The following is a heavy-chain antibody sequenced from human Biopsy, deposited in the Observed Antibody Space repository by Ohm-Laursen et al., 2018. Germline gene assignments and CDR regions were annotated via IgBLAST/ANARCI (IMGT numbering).Heavy chain of an antibody. CDR3: GNEVYGRDY. CDR1: GKTFSDYR. Sequence: GTLSLTCSVFGKTFSDYRWTWIRQPPGKGLEWIGQINQSGSTNYNPSLKSRVTISADASKYEFSLRLTSVTAADTAVYFCGNEVYGRDYWGLGARVTVSS. CDR2: INQSGST. V-gene: IGHV4-34*08. D-gene: IGHD4-17*01. J-gene: IGHJ4*02.